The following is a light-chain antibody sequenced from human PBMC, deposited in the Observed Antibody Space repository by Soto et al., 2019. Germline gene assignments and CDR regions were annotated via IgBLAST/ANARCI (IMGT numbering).Light chain of an antibody. CDR3: QQYDASPFT. J-gene: IGKJ3*01. CDR1: QSISHY. Sequence: EIVLTQSPGTLSLSPGERATLSCRANQSISHYLAWYQQKPGQSPRLLIYGAASRAIGIPDRFNGTGSATTFTLTISRLQPEDFALYFCQQYDASPFTFGPGTKVDI. V-gene: IGKV3-20*01. CDR2: GAA.